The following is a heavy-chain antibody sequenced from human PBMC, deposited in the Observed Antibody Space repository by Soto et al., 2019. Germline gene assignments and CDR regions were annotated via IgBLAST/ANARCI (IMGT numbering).Heavy chain of an antibody. Sequence: ASVKVSCKASGYTFTSYGISWVRQAPGQGLEWMGWISAYNGNTNYAQKLQGRVTMTTDTSTSTANMELRSLRSDYTAVYYCARDSRHKYYYDSSGYYSNYNWFDPWG. CDR3: ARDSRHKYYYDSSGYYSNYNWFDP. V-gene: IGHV1-18*01. CDR1: GYTFTSYG. D-gene: IGHD3-22*01. J-gene: IGHJ5*02. CDR2: ISAYNGNT.